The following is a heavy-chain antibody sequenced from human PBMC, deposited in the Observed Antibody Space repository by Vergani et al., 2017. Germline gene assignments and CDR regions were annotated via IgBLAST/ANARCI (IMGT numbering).Heavy chain of an antibody. D-gene: IGHD3-10*01. CDR2: ISYDGSNK. J-gene: IGHJ6*03. CDR1: GFTFSSYA. Sequence: QVQLVESGGGVVQPGRSLRLSCAASGFTFSSYALQWVRQAPGKGLEWVAVISYDGSNKYYADSVKGRFTISRDNSKNTLYLQMNSLRAEDTAVYYCARDMADYDMDVWGKGTTVTVSS. CDR3: ARDMADYDMDV. V-gene: IGHV3-30*04.